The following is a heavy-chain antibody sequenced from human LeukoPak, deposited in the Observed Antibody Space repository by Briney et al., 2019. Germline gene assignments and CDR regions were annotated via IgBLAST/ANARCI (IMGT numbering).Heavy chain of an antibody. CDR1: GFTFSSYG. J-gene: IGHJ4*02. D-gene: IGHD6-19*01. V-gene: IGHV3-30*02. CDR3: ARTGIAVAGYGY. CDR2: IRYDGSNK. Sequence: PGGSLRLSCGASGFTFSSYGMHWVRQAPGKGLEWVAFIRYDGSNKYYADSVKGRFTISRDISKNTLYLQMNSLRAEDTAVYYCARTGIAVAGYGYWGQGTLVTVSS.